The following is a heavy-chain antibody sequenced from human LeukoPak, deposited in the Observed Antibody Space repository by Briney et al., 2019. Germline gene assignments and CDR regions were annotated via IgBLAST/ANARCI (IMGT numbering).Heavy chain of an antibody. CDR2: INHSRIT. CDR3: VTTSGH. Sequence: SETLSLTCAVYGGSFSGYYWSWIRQPPGKGLEWIGEINHSRITNYNPSLKSRVSISVDTSKNQFSLKLSSVTAADTAVYYCVTTSGHWGQGTLVTVSS. V-gene: IGHV4-34*01. J-gene: IGHJ4*02. CDR1: GGSFSGYY.